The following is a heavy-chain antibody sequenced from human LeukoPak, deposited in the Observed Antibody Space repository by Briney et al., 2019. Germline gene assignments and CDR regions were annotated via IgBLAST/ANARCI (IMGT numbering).Heavy chain of an antibody. CDR2: ISSSSSYI. CDR3: ARNNIVVVPAAGLDY. D-gene: IGHD2-2*01. CDR1: GFTFSSYS. J-gene: IGHJ4*02. Sequence: PGGSLRLSCAASGFTFSSYSMNWVRQAPGKGLEWVSSISSSSSYIYYADSVKGRFTISRDNAKNSLYLQMNSLRAEDTAVYYCARNNIVVVPAAGLDYWGQGTLVTVSS. V-gene: IGHV3-21*01.